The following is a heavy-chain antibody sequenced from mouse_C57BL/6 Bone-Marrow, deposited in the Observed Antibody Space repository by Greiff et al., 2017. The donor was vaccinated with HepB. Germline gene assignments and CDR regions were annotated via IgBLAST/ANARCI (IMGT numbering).Heavy chain of an antibody. CDR2: INPGSGGT. CDR3: AREGPYYYGSSYWFDY. CDR1: GYAFTNYL. Sequence: QVQLQQSGAELVRPGTSVKVSCKASGYAFTNYLIEWVKQRPGQGLEWIGVINPGSGGTNYNEKFKGKATLTADKSSSTAYLQLSSLHSEDSAVYFCAREGPYYYGSSYWFDYWGQGTTLTVSS. D-gene: IGHD1-1*01. V-gene: IGHV1-54*01. J-gene: IGHJ2*01.